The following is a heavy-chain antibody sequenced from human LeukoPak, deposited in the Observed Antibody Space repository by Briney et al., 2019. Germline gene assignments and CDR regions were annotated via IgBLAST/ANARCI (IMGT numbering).Heavy chain of an antibody. Sequence: SETLSLTCSVSGASISSYYWSWIRQPAGKGLGWIGRIYTSGSTNYNPSLKSRVTMSGDTSKNQFSLKVSSVTAADTAVYYCARSADYSNSLEYWGQGTLVTVSS. J-gene: IGHJ4*02. V-gene: IGHV4-4*07. CDR3: ARSADYSNSLEY. D-gene: IGHD4-11*01. CDR2: IYTSGST. CDR1: GASISSYY.